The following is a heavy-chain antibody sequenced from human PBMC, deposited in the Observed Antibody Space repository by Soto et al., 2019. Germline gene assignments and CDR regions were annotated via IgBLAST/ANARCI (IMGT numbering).Heavy chain of an antibody. Sequence: QVQLVQSGAEVKKPGSSVKVSCKAAGGTFSSYTISWVRQAPGQGLEWMGRIIPILGIANDAQKFQGRVTITADKSTSTDYMELSSLRSEDTAVYYCAAYYEGYCSGGSCYWVYWGQGTMVTVSS. J-gene: IGHJ4*02. CDR2: IIPILGIA. D-gene: IGHD2-15*01. CDR1: GGTFSSYT. CDR3: AAYYEGYCSGGSCYWVY. V-gene: IGHV1-69*02.